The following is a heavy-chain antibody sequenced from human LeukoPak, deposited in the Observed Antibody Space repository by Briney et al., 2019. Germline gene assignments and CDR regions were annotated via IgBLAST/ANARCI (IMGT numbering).Heavy chain of an antibody. V-gene: IGHV1-8*03. CDR2: MNPNSGNT. Sequence: ASVKVSCKASGYTFTNYDINWVRQATGQGLEWMGWMNPNSGNTGYAQKFQGRVTITRNTSISTAYMELSSLRFEDTSVYYCARAGGWSYFQHWGQGSLVTVSS. CDR3: ARAGGWSYFQH. J-gene: IGHJ1*01. D-gene: IGHD6-19*01. CDR1: GYTFTNYD.